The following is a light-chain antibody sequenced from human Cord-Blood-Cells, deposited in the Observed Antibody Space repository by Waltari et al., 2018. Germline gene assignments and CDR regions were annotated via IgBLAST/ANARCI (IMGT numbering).Light chain of an antibody. J-gene: IGLJ2*01. Sequence: QSALTQPRSVSGSPGQSVTISCTGTSSDVGGYNYVSWYQQHPGKAPKLMIYDVSKRPSGVPDRLFGSKSGNTASLTISGLQAEDEADYYCCSYAGSYTVVFGGGTKLTVL. CDR1: SSDVGGYNY. CDR3: CSYAGSYTVV. V-gene: IGLV2-11*01. CDR2: DVS.